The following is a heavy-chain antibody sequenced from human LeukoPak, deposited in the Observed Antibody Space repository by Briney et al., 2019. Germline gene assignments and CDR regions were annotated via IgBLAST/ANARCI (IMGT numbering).Heavy chain of an antibody. D-gene: IGHD3-9*01. Sequence: SETLSLTCTVSGGSLSSSQYHWGWIRQPPGKGLEWVGTIYYSGRTYYNPSLKSRVTISVDTSKNQFSLNLSSVTAPDTAVYYCARARYFDNSGDYWGQGTLVTVSS. CDR3: ARARYFDNSGDY. CDR1: GGSLSSSQYH. V-gene: IGHV4-39*07. CDR2: IYYSGRT. J-gene: IGHJ4*02.